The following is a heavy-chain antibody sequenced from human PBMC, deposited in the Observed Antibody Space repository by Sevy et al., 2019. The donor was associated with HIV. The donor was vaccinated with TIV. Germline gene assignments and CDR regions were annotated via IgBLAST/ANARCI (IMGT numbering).Heavy chain of an antibody. V-gene: IGHV3-23*01. D-gene: IGHD3-22*01. J-gene: IGHJ5*01. CDR2: ISGSGQSS. Sequence: GGSQRLSCAASGFTFTSYAMYWVRQAPGKGLEWVAAISGSGQSSFYADSVKGRFTVSRDRSKNTLFLQMDSLRVEDTALYYCAKDRIDSSFYGNNWFDFWGQGTPVTVSS. CDR1: GFTFTSYA. CDR3: AKDRIDSSFYGNNWFDF.